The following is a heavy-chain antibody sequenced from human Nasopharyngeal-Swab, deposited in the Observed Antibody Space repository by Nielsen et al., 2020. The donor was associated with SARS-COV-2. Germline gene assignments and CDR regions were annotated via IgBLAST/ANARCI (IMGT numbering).Heavy chain of an antibody. V-gene: IGHV3-33*08. Sequence: GESLKISCAASGFTFSSYAMSWVRQAPGKGLEWVAVIWYDGSNKYYADSVKGRFTISRDNSKNTLYLQMNSLRAEDTAVYYCARDLSPAGAFDYWGQGTLVTVSS. CDR2: IWYDGSNK. CDR1: GFTFSSYA. J-gene: IGHJ4*02. CDR3: ARDLSPAGAFDY. D-gene: IGHD1-26*01.